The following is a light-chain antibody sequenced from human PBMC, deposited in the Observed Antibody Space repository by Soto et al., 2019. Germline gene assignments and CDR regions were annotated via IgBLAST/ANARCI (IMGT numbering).Light chain of an antibody. CDR2: GAS. V-gene: IGKV3-15*01. Sequence: EILMTQSPGTLSVSPGERATLSCRASQSVSSNLAWYQQKPGQAPRLLIFGASTRATGIPARFSGSGSGTEFTRTISSLQSEDFAIYYCQHYNNRPLTFGGGTKVEIK. CDR3: QHYNNRPLT. CDR1: QSVSSN. J-gene: IGKJ4*01.